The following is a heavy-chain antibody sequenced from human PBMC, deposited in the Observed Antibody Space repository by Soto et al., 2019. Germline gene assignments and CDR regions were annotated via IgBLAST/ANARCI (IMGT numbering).Heavy chain of an antibody. Sequence: EEQLVESGGGLVQPGGSLRLSCVVSGFTFAKYWMHWVRQAPGKGLVWVARIETDGTTQTYADSVAGRFTISRDNAKNTLYLHMNSLRAEDTAVYYCGRQAALWEKVDFRGHGTPVTVSP. CDR3: GRQAALWEKVDF. D-gene: IGHD3-10*01. V-gene: IGHV3-74*02. J-gene: IGHJ1*01. CDR2: IETDGTTQ. CDR1: GFTFAKYW.